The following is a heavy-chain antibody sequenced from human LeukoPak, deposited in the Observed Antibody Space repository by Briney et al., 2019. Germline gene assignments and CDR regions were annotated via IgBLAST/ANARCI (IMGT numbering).Heavy chain of an antibody. CDR3: ARRRTYYYGSVPYWYFDL. Sequence: SGTLSLTCAVSGGSISSSNWWSWVRQPPGKGLEWIGEIYHSGSTNYNPSLKSRVTISVDKSKNQFSLKLSSVTAADTAVYYCARRRTYYYGSVPYWYFDLWGRGTLVTVSS. CDR2: IYHSGST. CDR1: GGSISSSNW. D-gene: IGHD3-10*01. J-gene: IGHJ2*01. V-gene: IGHV4-4*02.